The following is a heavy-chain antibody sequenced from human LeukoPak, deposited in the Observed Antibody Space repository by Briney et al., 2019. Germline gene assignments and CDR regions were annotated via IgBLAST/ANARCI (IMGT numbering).Heavy chain of an antibody. V-gene: IGHV1-2*04. CDR1: GYTFTGYY. Sequence: GASVKVSCKASGYTFTGYYMHWVRQAPGQGLEWMGWINPNSGGTNYAQKFQGWVTMTRNTSISTAYMELCSLRSEDTAVYYCARLLSGVVVVPAALYHYYYMDVWGKGTTVTVSS. CDR3: ARLLSGVVVVPAALYHYYYMDV. CDR2: INPNSGGT. J-gene: IGHJ6*03. D-gene: IGHD2-2*01.